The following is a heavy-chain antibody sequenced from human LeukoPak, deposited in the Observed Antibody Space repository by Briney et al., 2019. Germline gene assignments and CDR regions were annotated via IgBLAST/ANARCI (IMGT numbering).Heavy chain of an antibody. CDR3: ARRRVLTGSSRGDAFDI. V-gene: IGHV4-59*08. D-gene: IGHD3-9*01. CDR2: SYYSGST. J-gene: IGHJ3*02. Sequence: SSETLSLTCTVSGGSISGYYWSWIRQPPGKGLEWIGYSYYSGSTNYNPSLTSRVAISIDTSKKHFSLKLSSVSAADTAVYYCARRRVLTGSSRGDAFDIWGQGTVVTVSS. CDR1: GGSISGYY.